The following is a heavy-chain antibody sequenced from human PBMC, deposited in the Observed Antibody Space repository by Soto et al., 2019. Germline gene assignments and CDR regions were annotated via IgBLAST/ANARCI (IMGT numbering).Heavy chain of an antibody. CDR1: GFTFRSYA. D-gene: IGHD2-2*01. CDR3: AINSRYCSSTSCYAD. V-gene: IGHV3-23*01. J-gene: IGHJ4*02. Sequence: EVQLLESGAGLVQPGGSLRLSCAASGFTFRSYAMSWVRQAPGKGLEWVSGISTSGDSTYYADSVKGRFTISRDNSKDTLYLQMNSLRAGDTAVYYCAINSRYCSSTSCYADWGQGTLVTVSS. CDR2: ISTSGDST.